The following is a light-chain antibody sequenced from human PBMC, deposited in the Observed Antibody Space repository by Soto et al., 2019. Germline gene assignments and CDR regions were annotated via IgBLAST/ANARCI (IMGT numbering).Light chain of an antibody. CDR1: ESVRSW. CDR3: QQYHSSPFS. V-gene: IGKV1-5*03. Sequence: DIQMTQSPSTLSASVGDRVTIACRASESVRSWVAWYQHKPGKAPTVLIYKASTLQGGVPSRFSGSGSGTEFTLTISRLQSDDFATYYCQQYHSSPFSFGQGTKLEI. CDR2: KAS. J-gene: IGKJ2*03.